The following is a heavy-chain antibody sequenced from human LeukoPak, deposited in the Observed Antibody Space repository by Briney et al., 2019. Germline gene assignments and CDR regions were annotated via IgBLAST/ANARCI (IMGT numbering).Heavy chain of an antibody. J-gene: IGHJ4*02. V-gene: IGHV3-64*02. CDR3: AKVGSGWPGYYFDY. D-gene: IGHD6-19*01. Sequence: GGSLRLSCSASGFTFSSYAMHWVRLSPGKGLEYVSGISSNGGTTSYADSVQGRFTISRDNSKNTLYLQMGSLRGEDMAVYYCAKVGSGWPGYYFDYWGQGTLVTVSS. CDR2: ISSNGGTT. CDR1: GFTFSSYA.